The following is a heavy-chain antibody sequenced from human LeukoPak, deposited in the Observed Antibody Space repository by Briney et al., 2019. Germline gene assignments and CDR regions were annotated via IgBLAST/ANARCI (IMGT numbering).Heavy chain of an antibody. V-gene: IGHV3-23*01. CDR1: GFTFSSYA. Sequence: PGGSLRLSCAASGFTFSSYAMSWVRQAPGKGLGWVSAISGSGGSTYYADSVKGRFTISRDNSKNTLYLQMNSLRAEDTAVYYCAKVLEWQQLVEDFYYFDYWGQGTLVTVSS. CDR2: ISGSGGST. CDR3: AKVLEWQQLVEDFYYFDY. J-gene: IGHJ4*02. D-gene: IGHD6-13*01.